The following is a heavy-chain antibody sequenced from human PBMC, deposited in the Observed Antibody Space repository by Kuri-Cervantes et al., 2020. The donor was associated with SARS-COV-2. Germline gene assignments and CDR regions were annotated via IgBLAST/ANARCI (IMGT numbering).Heavy chain of an antibody. CDR2: INPNTGAT. V-gene: IGHV1-2*02. CDR1: GYNFSEYY. D-gene: IGHD2-15*01. CDR3: ARDSVVVAATLGEDWFDP. Sequence: ASVKVSCKSSGYNFSEYYVHWVRQAPGQGLEWVGWINPNTGATKCAQKFQGRVTMTRDTSISTAYMELSRLRSDDTAVYYCARDSVVVAATLGEDWFDPWGQGTLVTVSS. J-gene: IGHJ5*02.